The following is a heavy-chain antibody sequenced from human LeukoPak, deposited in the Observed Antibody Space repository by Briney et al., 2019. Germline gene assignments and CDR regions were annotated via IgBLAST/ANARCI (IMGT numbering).Heavy chain of an antibody. J-gene: IGHJ4*02. CDR2: ISYDGSNK. D-gene: IGHD6-13*01. Sequence: GGSLRLSCAASGFTFSSYGMHWVRQAPGKGLEWVAVISYDGSNKYYADSVKGRFTISRDNSKNTLYLQMNSLRAEDTAVYYCARADSSSWYGVGFDYWGQGTLVTVSS. V-gene: IGHV3-30*03. CDR1: GFTFSSYG. CDR3: ARADSSSWYGVGFDY.